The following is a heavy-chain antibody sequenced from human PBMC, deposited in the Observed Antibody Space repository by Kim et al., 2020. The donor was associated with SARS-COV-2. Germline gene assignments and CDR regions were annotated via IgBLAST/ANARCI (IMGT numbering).Heavy chain of an antibody. CDR2: VCGSDRGT. CDR3: AKTRSGSCGGQIDF. V-gene: IGHV3-23*01. D-gene: IGHD3-10*01. Sequence: GGSLRLSCGAAGFTFSDHGMTWVRQAPGKGLEWVSSVCGSDRGTYYADSVKGRFTISRDNSKNTLYLQMNSLRAEDTARYYCAKTRSGSCGGQIDFWGQGRLATV. J-gene: IGHJ4*02. CDR1: GFTFSDHG.